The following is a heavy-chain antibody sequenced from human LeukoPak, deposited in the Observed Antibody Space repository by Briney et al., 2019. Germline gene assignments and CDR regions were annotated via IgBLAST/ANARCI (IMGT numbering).Heavy chain of an antibody. D-gene: IGHD5-12*01. CDR2: INPNSGGT. Sequence: GASVKVSCKASGYTFTSYGISWVRQAPGQGLEWMGWINPNSGGTNYAQKFQGRVTMTRDTSISTAYMELSRLRSDDTAVYYCAREYSGYDMNWFDPWGQGTLVTVSS. CDR3: AREYSGYDMNWFDP. J-gene: IGHJ5*02. V-gene: IGHV1-2*02. CDR1: GYTFTSYG.